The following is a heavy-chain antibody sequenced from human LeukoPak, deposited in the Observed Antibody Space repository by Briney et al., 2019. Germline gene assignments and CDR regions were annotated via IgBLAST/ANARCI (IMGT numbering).Heavy chain of an antibody. CDR3: ARTYNGDLDY. CDR2: TYYRSKWYN. Sequence: SQTLSLTSAISGDSVSSNSAAWNWIRQSPSRGLEWLGRTYYRSKWYNAYEISVKGRVNINPDTSKNQFSLQLTSVTPEDTAIYYCARTYNGDLDYWGQGTLVTVSS. D-gene: IGHD3-10*01. V-gene: IGHV6-1*01. J-gene: IGHJ4*02. CDR1: GDSVSSNSAA.